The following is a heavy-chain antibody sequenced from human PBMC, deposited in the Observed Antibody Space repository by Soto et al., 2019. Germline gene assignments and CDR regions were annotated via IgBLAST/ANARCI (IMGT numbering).Heavy chain of an antibody. CDR1: GFNFNNHA. CDR2: TSYDGSIK. J-gene: IGHJ4*02. V-gene: IGHV3-30-3*01. CDR3: ARGVDRTFDY. Sequence: QVQLVESGGGVVQPGRSLRLSCAASGFNFNNHAMHWVRQAPGKGLEWVAVTSYDGSIKFYPDSVEGRFTISRENSKNTVYLQINSLRPEDTAVHNCARGVDRTFDYWGQGTLVTVSS.